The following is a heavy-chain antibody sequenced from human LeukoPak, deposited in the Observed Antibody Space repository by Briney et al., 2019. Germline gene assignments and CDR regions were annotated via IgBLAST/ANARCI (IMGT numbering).Heavy chain of an antibody. CDR3: ARDTAEDSSGYFDWFDP. CDR2: ISSSSSYI. V-gene: IGHV3-21*01. CDR1: GFTFSSYS. J-gene: IGHJ5*02. D-gene: IGHD3-22*01. Sequence: GGSLRLSCAAFGFTFSSYSMNWVRQAPGKGLEWVSSISSSSSYIYYADSVKGRFTISRDNAKNSLYLQMNSLRAEDTAVYYCARDTAEDSSGYFDWFDPWGQGTLVTVSS.